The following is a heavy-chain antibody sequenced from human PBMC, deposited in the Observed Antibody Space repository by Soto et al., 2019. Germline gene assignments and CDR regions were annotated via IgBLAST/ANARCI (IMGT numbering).Heavy chain of an antibody. J-gene: IGHJ6*02. Sequence: EVQLVESGGGLVKPGGSLRLSCAASGFTFSNAWMSWVRQAPGKGLEWVGRIKSKTDGGTTDYAAPVKGRFTISRDNSKNTLYLKMNSLKTENTAVYYCTTDNGPYGMDVWGQGTTVTVSS. V-gene: IGHV3-15*01. CDR3: TTDNGPYGMDV. CDR2: IKSKTDGGTT. CDR1: GFTFSNAW.